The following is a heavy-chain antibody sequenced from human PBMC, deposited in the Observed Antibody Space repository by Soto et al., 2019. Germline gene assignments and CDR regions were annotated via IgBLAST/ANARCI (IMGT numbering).Heavy chain of an antibody. Sequence: QVHLVQSGAEVKKPGASVKVSCKVSGYSVTDLSIYWVRQAPGKGLEWMGNFEPEEGERIYAQKFQDRVKVSEDTSANTAYLELSSLTSEDTAVYYCVIESPTTEIIPLHYNGMDVWGQGTTVTVSS. CDR3: VIESPTTEIIPLHYNGMDV. CDR1: GYSVTDLS. D-gene: IGHD1-1*01. CDR2: FEPEEGER. V-gene: IGHV1-24*01. J-gene: IGHJ6*02.